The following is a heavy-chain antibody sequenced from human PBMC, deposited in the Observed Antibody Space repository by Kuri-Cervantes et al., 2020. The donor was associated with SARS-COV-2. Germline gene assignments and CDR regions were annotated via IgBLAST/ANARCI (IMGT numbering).Heavy chain of an antibody. CDR2: TYHSGST. Sequence: SETLSLTCAVSGYSISSGYYWGWIRQPPGKGLEWIGSTYHSGSTYYNPSLKSRVTISVDTSKNQFSLKLSSVTAADTAVYYCARGGYSSGWYAVDWGQGTLVTVSS. D-gene: IGHD6-19*01. J-gene: IGHJ4*02. V-gene: IGHV4-38-2*01. CDR1: GYSISSGYY. CDR3: ARGGYSSGWYAVD.